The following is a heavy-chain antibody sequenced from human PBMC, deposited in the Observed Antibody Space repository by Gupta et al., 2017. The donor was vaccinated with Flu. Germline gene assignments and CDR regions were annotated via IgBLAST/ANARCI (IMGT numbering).Heavy chain of an antibody. CDR1: AGSFNSHS. Sequence: QVQLQPSGPGLVKPSATLSLTCNASAGSFNSHSWTWILQPAGRGLEWIGRFDATGGITYNPSLKSRVSMSVDTSKNQFSLKLTAVTAADTAVYYCSSGYYYDSDGYFFDSWGQGTLVTVSS. D-gene: IGHD3-22*01. CDR2: FDATGGI. V-gene: IGHV4-4*07. J-gene: IGHJ4*02. CDR3: SSGYYYDSDGYFFDS.